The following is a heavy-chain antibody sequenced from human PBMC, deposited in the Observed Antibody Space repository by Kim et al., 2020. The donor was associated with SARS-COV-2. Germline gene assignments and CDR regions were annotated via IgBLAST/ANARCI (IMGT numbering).Heavy chain of an antibody. Sequence: GGSLRLSCAASGFTFSTYDMNWVRQAPGKGLEWVSAINSGSTTYYSDSVKGRFTISRENDKNSMYLQMNSRRAEDTAADYYARDSGCFDYYYYYMDVWG. J-gene: IGHJ6*03. D-gene: IGHD3-10*01. V-gene: IGHV3-48*03. CDR3: ARDSGCFDYYYYYMDV. CDR1: GFTFSTYD. CDR2: INSGSTT.